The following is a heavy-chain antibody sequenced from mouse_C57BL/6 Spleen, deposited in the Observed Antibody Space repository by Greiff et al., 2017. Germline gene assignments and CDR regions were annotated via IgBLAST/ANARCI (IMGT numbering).Heavy chain of an antibody. CDR3: ARSSYYYGSSSWFAY. CDR1: GYTFTSYW. J-gene: IGHJ3*01. Sequence: QVQLQQPGAELVKPGASVKMSCKASGYTFTSYWITWVKQRPGQGLEWIGDIYPGSGSTNYNEKFKSKATLTVDTSSSTAYMQLSSLTSEDSAVYYCARSSYYYGSSSWFAYWGQGTLVTVSA. V-gene: IGHV1-55*01. D-gene: IGHD1-1*01. CDR2: IYPGSGST.